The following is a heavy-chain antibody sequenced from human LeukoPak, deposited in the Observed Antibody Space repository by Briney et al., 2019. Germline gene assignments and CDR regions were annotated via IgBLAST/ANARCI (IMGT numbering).Heavy chain of an antibody. Sequence: GGSLRLSCAASGFTISDYYMSWIRQAPGKGLEWVSYISSSGSTIYYADSVKGRFSISRDNAKNSLYLQMNSLRAEDTAVYYCARGQWSATSFDYWGQGTLVTVSS. CDR1: GFTISDYY. V-gene: IGHV3-11*01. J-gene: IGHJ4*02. CDR3: ARGQWSATSFDY. D-gene: IGHD4/OR15-4a*01. CDR2: ISSSGSTI.